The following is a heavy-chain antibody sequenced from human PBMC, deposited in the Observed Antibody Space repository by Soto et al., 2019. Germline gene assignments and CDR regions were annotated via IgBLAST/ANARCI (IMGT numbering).Heavy chain of an antibody. CDR2: VKSKTHGGTT. V-gene: IGHV3-15*07. D-gene: IGHD3-10*01. J-gene: IGHJ4*01. CDR3: TTESYITVSPVRLDY. CDR1: AFNFSNAW. Sequence: EVQLVESGGGLVKPGGSLTLSCAASAFNFSNAWINWVRQAPEKGMEWVGRVKSKTHGGTTDFAASVKGRFAISSDDSISMAFMRMNSLIIEDTAVSYCTTESYITVSPVRLDYWGHGTLVTVSS.